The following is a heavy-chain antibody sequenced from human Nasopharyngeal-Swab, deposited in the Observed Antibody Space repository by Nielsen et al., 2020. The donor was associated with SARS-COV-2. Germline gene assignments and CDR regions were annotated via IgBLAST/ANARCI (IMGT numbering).Heavy chain of an antibody. J-gene: IGHJ3*01. CDR2: THHTGGT. Sequence: TLSLTGAVSVVPMRSNTWWTWVRQAPGKGLEWIGDTHHTGGTNYNPSLKSRVSISVDNSKNQLSLTLSSVTAADTAVYYCACRIGIPPVWGPGTMVTVSS. CDR3: ACRIGIPPV. V-gene: IGHV4-4*02. D-gene: IGHD1-26*01. CDR1: VVPMRSNTW.